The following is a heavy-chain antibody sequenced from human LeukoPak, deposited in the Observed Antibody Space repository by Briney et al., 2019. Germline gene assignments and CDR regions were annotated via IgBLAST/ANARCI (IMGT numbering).Heavy chain of an antibody. Sequence: GGPLRLSCAASGFTFSSYAMSWVRQTPGKGLEWISIISDSDGSTYYADSVKGRFTISRDNSKNTLYLQMNSLRVEDTAVYYCAKGEQLVPTVFDYWGQGTLVTVSS. CDR3: AKGEQLVPTVFDY. CDR1: GFTFSSYA. J-gene: IGHJ4*02. V-gene: IGHV3-23*01. CDR2: ISDSDGST. D-gene: IGHD6-13*01.